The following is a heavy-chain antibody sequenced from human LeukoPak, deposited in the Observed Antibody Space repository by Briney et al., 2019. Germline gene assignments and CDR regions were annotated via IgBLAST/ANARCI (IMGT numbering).Heavy chain of an antibody. CDR2: ISAYNGNT. D-gene: IGHD6-19*01. CDR3: ARAIAVAGTPFDY. Sequence: GASVKVSCKASGYTFTGYYMHWVRQAPGQGLEWMGWISAYNGNTNYAQKLQGRVTMTTDTSTSTAYMELRSLRSDDTAVYYCARAIAVAGTPFDYWGQGTLVTVSS. CDR1: GYTFTGYY. V-gene: IGHV1-18*04. J-gene: IGHJ4*02.